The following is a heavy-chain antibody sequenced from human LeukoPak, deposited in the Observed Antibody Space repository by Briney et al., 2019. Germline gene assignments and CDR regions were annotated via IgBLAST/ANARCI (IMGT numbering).Heavy chain of an antibody. CDR2: IYYSGST. Sequence: SETLSLTCTLSGGSISSGGYYWSWIRQHPGKGLEWIGYIYYSGSTYYNPSLKSRVTISVDTSKNQFSLKLSSVTAADTAVYYCARSVPPYYYDSSGYYWFDPWGQGTLVTVSS. CDR1: GGSISSGGYY. CDR3: ARSVPPYYYDSSGYYWFDP. D-gene: IGHD3-22*01. J-gene: IGHJ5*02. V-gene: IGHV4-31*03.